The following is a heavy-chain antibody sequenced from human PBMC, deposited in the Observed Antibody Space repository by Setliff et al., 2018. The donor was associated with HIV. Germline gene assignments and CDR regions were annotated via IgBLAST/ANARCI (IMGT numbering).Heavy chain of an antibody. V-gene: IGHV4-61*09. J-gene: IGHJ6*02. D-gene: IGHD2-2*01. CDR1: GGSISSGSYY. CDR3: GTAMYYYYGLDV. Sequence: SETLSLTCTVSGGSISSGSYYWNWIRQPAGKGLEWIGHFYTSGTTNYNPSLESRVTISVDTSKNQFSLKLSSVTAADAAVYYCGTAMYYYYGLDVWGQGIRVTVSS. CDR2: FYTSGTT.